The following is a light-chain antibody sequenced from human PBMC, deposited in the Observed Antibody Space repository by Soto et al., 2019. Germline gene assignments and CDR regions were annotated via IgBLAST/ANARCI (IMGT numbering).Light chain of an antibody. CDR2: AAS. CDR3: HQANIHPLT. J-gene: IGKJ1*01. CDR1: QGISSW. Sequence: DIQMTQSPSSVAPSVGDRVTITCRASQGISSWLAWYQQKPGKAPKLLIYAASSLQRGFPSRFSGSRPWTDFTLTISSLQHEDLATCSCHQANIHPLTFGKGNHVQIK. V-gene: IGKV1-12*01.